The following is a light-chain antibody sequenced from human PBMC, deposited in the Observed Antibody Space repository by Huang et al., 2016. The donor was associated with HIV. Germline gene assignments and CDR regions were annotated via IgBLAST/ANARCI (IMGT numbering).Light chain of an antibody. CDR3: QQTYTGVT. J-gene: IGKJ1*01. CDR1: QSINTY. V-gene: IGKV1-39*01. CDR2: AAS. Sequence: DIQMTQSPSSLSASVGERVTITCRASQSINTYLNWFQQKPGKAPKVLSSAASTLQSGVPSRFSGGGSGTHFTLTITSLQPEDFATYYCQQTYTGVTFGQGTKVEIK.